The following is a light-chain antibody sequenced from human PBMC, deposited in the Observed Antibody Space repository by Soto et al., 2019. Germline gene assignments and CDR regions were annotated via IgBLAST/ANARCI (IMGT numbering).Light chain of an antibody. CDR1: QYIGSA. J-gene: IGKJ2*01. CDR3: QQSYDTPYT. CDR2: DAS. Sequence: EVVLTQSPATLSVSPGDRATLSCRASQYIGSAVAWYHQRSGQAPRLLIFDASIRVPTTPARFSGSVSGTEFTLTISSLESEDFATYYCQQSYDTPYTFGQGTKLEIK. V-gene: IGKV3-15*01.